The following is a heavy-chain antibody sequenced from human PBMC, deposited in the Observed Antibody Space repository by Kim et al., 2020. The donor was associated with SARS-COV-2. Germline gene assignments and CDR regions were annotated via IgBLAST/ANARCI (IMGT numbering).Heavy chain of an antibody. CDR2: ISYDGSNK. V-gene: IGHV3-30*04. Sequence: GGSLRLSCAASGFTFSSYAMHWVRQAPGKGLEWVAVISYDGSNKYYADSVKGRFTISRDNSKNTLYLQMNSLRAEDTAVYYCARGESYGDYEGIDTWGQGTLVTVST. D-gene: IGHD4-17*01. CDR1: GFTFSSYA. CDR3: ARGESYGDYEGIDT. J-gene: IGHJ5*02.